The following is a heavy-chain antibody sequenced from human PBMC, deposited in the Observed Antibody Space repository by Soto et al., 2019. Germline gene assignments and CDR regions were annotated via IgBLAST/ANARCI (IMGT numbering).Heavy chain of an antibody. CDR3: ARDYFDSGDYTTNWFDP. V-gene: IGHV4-39*01. J-gene: IGHJ5*02. D-gene: IGHD3-22*01. CDR2: IYHTGNA. CDR1: GDSISNSRFY. Sequence: PSETLSLTCSVSGDSISNSRFYWAWIRQPPGEGLEWIGSIYHTGNAYYNPSLKSRVTIFVDTSKNQFSLKLTSVTAADTALYYCARDYFDSGDYTTNWFDPWGQGTLVTVSS.